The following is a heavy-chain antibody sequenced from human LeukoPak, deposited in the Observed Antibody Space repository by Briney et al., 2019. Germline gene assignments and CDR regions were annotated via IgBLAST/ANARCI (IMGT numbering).Heavy chain of an antibody. Sequence: GGSLRLSCAASGFTFSSYSMNWVRQAPGKGLEWVSYISSSSSTIYYADSVKGRFTISRDNAKNSLYLQMNSLRAEDTAVYYCARGTGKVAGTAPWDYWGQGTLVTVSS. CDR1: GFTFSSYS. D-gene: IGHD6-19*01. V-gene: IGHV3-48*01. J-gene: IGHJ4*02. CDR2: ISSSSSTI. CDR3: ARGTGKVAGTAPWDY.